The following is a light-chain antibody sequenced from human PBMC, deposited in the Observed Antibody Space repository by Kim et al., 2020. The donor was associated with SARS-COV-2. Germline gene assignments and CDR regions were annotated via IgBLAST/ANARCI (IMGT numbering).Light chain of an antibody. J-gene: IGLJ2*01. CDR2: QDA. CDR1: KLGDKY. CDR3: QAWGSSTGRV. V-gene: IGLV3-1*01. Sequence: SHELTQPPSVSVSPGQTATITCSGDKLGDKYVCWYQQRPGQSPVLVIYQDAKRPSGIPERFSGSNSGNTATLTISGTQAIDEADYYCQAWGSSTGRVFGGGTQLTVL.